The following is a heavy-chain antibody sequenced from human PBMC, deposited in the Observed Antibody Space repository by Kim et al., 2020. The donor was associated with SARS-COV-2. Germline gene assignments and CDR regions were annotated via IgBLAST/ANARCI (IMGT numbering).Heavy chain of an antibody. V-gene: IGHV6-1*01. Sequence: VSVKSRITINPDTTKNQFSLQLNSVTPEDTAVYYCARDPGSSGWRQGFDYWCQGTLVTVSS. D-gene: IGHD6-19*01. J-gene: IGHJ4*02. CDR3: ARDPGSSGWRQGFDY.